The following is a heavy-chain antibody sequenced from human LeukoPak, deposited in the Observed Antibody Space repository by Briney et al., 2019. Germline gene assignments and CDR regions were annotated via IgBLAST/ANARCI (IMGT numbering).Heavy chain of an antibody. D-gene: IGHD2/OR15-2a*01. CDR3: ARRIVSGVFDY. Sequence: ASVKVSCRASGYTFTSYAMHWVRQAPGQRLEWMGWINAGNGNTKYSQKFQGRVTITRDTSASTAYMELSSLRSEDTAVYYCARRIVSGVFDYWGQGTLVTVSS. J-gene: IGHJ4*02. CDR1: GYTFTSYA. V-gene: IGHV1-3*01. CDR2: INAGNGNT.